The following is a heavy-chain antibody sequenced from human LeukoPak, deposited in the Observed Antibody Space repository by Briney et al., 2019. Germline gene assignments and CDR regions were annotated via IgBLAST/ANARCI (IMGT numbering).Heavy chain of an antibody. CDR2: IWYDGSNK. J-gene: IGHJ3*02. D-gene: IGHD3-16*02. Sequence: PGGSLRLSCAASGFTFSSYGMHWVRQAPGKGLEWVAVIWYDGSNKYYADSVKGRFTISRDNSKNTLYLQMNSLRAEDTAVYHCARELYDYVWGSYRAHDAFDIWGQGTMVTVSS. V-gene: IGHV3-33*01. CDR1: GFTFSSYG. CDR3: ARELYDYVWGSYRAHDAFDI.